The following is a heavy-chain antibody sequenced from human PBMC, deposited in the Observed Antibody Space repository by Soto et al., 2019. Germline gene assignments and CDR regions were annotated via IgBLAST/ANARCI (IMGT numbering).Heavy chain of an antibody. V-gene: IGHV3-48*02. CDR3: VRDHRWAFDF. CDR1: GFIFSNYA. CDR2: ISIGSGSI. J-gene: IGHJ3*01. D-gene: IGHD2-15*01. Sequence: GGSLRLSCAASGFIFSNYAMNWVRQAPGKGLEWVSYISIGSGSIFYADSVKGRFTISRDDARNSLFLQMNTLRDEDTAVYYCVRDHRWAFDFWGQGTMVTVSS.